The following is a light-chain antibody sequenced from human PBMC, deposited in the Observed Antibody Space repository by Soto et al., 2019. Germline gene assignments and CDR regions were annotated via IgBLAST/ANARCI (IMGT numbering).Light chain of an antibody. CDR3: SSYAGSNNFGVI. CDR1: SSDVGGYNY. V-gene: IGLV2-8*01. Sequence: QSVLTQPPSASGSPGQSVTISCTGTSSDVGGYNYVSWYQQHPGKAPKLMIYEVNKRPSGVPDRFSGSKSGNTASLTVSGLQAEDEADYYCSSYAGSNNFGVIFGGGTKVTVL. J-gene: IGLJ2*01. CDR2: EVN.